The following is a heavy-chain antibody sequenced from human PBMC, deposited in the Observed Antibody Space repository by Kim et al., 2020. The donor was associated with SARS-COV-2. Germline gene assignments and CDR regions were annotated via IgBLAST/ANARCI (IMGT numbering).Heavy chain of an antibody. CDR1: GFTFSSYS. CDR2: ISSSSSYI. J-gene: IGHJ6*02. CDR3: ARGFDILTGYHPNYYYYYGMDV. D-gene: IGHD3-9*01. Sequence: GGSLRLSCAASGFTFSSYSMNWVRQAPGKGLEWVSSISSSSSYIYYADSVKGRFTISRDNAKNSLYLQMNSLRAEDTAVYYCARGFDILTGYHPNYYYYYGMDVWGQGTTVTVSS. V-gene: IGHV3-21*01.